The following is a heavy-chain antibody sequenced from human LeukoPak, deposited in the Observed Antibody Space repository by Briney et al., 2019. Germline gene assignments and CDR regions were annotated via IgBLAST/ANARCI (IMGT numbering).Heavy chain of an antibody. V-gene: IGHV3-30*18. CDR3: VKEQSSGWYRVADY. CDR1: GFTFSSCG. Sequence: GGSLSLSWAASGFTFSSCGMHWVRQAPGKVLEWVAVLSYDRTERHYADSVKGRFTISGDNSKSTLYLQRSSLRVEDTAVYYCVKEQSSGWYRVADYWGQGTLVTVSS. D-gene: IGHD6-19*01. J-gene: IGHJ4*02. CDR2: LSYDRTER.